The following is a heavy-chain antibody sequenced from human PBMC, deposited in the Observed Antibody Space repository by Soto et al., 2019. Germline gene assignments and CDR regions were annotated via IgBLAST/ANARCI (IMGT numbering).Heavy chain of an antibody. CDR3: ATGRTCTGATCYGGGDY. V-gene: IGHV3-21*02. CDR1: GVTFTSYS. D-gene: IGHD2-15*01. J-gene: IGHJ4*02. Sequence: DVQLVESGGGLVKPGGSLRLSCVASGVTFTSYSMLWVRQPPGKGLEWVSSIISDHNYIYYADSVKGRFTISRDNAKNALYLQMISLRAEDTAVYYSATGRTCTGATCYGGGDYWGEGALVPVSS. CDR2: IISDHNYI.